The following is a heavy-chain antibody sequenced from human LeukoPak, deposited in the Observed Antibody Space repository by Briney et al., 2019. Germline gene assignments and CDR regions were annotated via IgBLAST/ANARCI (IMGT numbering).Heavy chain of an antibody. Sequence: SETLSLTCTVSGGFVSSNYWSWIRQPPGKGLEWIGYIYYSSTNYNPSLKSRVTLSVDTSKNQFSLNLSSVTAADTAVYYCARGFWSGYSYYFDYWGHGTLVTVSS. CDR3: ARGFWSGYSYYFDY. J-gene: IGHJ4*01. CDR1: GGFVSSNY. CDR2: IYYSST. V-gene: IGHV4-59*02. D-gene: IGHD3-3*01.